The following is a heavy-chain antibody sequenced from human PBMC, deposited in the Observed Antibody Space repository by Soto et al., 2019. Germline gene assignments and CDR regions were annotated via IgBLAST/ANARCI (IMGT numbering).Heavy chain of an antibody. Sequence: GGSLRLSCAASGFTFSSYAMHWVRQAPGKGLEWVAVISYDGSNKYYADSVKGRFTISRDNSKNTLYLQMNSLRAEDTAVYYCARVGSGIVVVPAADSPYYGMDVWGQGTTVTVSS. CDR3: ARVGSGIVVVPAADSPYYGMDV. J-gene: IGHJ6*02. V-gene: IGHV3-30-3*01. D-gene: IGHD2-2*01. CDR1: GFTFSSYA. CDR2: ISYDGSNK.